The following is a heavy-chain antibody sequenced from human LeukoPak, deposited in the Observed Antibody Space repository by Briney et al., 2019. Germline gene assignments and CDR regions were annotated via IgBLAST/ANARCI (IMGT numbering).Heavy chain of an antibody. Sequence: TGGSLRLSCAASGFAFSSYGMHWVRHAPGKGLEWVAFIRYDGSNKYYADSVKGRFTISRDNSKNTLYLQMNSLRAEDTAVYYCAKVVDGDYVAFDIWGQGTMVTVSS. CDR2: IRYDGSNK. V-gene: IGHV3-30*02. CDR3: AKVVDGDYVAFDI. D-gene: IGHD4-17*01. CDR1: GFAFSSYG. J-gene: IGHJ3*02.